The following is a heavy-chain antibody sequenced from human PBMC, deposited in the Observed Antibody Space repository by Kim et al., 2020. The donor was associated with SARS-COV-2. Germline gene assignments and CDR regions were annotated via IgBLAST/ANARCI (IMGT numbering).Heavy chain of an antibody. CDR3: ARDIGTSNEHFDS. D-gene: IGHD4-4*01. Sequence: YADAVKGRFITSRDTSTNTLYLQMNSLRAEDTAVYYCARDIGTSNEHFDSWGQGTLVTVSS. J-gene: IGHJ4*02. V-gene: IGHV3-33*01.